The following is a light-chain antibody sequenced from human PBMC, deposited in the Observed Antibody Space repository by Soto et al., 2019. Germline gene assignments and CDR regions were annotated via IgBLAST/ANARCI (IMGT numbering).Light chain of an antibody. Sequence: EVVMTQSPATLSVSPGDRVTLSCRASQSVRSNSAWYQQKPGQAPRLLIYGASTRATGVPARFSGSGSGTEFTLTISGLQSEDFAIYFCQQYQSWPITFGQGTRLEIK. CDR3: QQYQSWPIT. V-gene: IGKV3-15*01. CDR1: QSVRSN. CDR2: GAS. J-gene: IGKJ5*01.